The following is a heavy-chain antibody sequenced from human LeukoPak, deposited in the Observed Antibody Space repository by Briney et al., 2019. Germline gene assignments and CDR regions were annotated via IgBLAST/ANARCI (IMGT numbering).Heavy chain of an antibody. CDR3: ARVVFGGSDDYYFDY. J-gene: IGHJ4*02. D-gene: IGHD4-23*01. Sequence: ASVKVSCKASGYTFTGYYMHWVRQAPGQGLEWMGWINPNSGGTNYAQKFQGRVTMTRDTSISTAYMELSRLRSDDMAVYYCARVVFGGSDDYYFDYWGQGTLVTVSS. CDR2: INPNSGGT. V-gene: IGHV1-2*02. CDR1: GYTFTGYY.